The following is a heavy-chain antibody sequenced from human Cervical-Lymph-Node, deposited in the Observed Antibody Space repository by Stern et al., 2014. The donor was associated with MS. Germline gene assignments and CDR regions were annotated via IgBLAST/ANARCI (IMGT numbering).Heavy chain of an antibody. J-gene: IGHJ4*02. CDR2: ISGSGSAA. V-gene: IGHV3-23*04. CDR3: ARLDGAAPEESFAS. CDR1: GFTFSTYA. D-gene: IGHD6-25*01. Sequence: EVQLVESGGGLVQPGGSLRLSCAASGFTFSTYAMAWVRQAPGRGLARVSYISGSGSAAYFADSVEGRFTVYRDNSRTTLFLQMHSLRAEDTAVYYCARLDGAAPEESFASWGRGTLVTVSS.